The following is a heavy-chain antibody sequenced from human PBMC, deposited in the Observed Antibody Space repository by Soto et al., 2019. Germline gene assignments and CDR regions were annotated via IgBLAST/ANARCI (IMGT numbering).Heavy chain of an antibody. CDR3: ARDMDSSLIFDY. CDR1: GGTFSSYT. Sequence: ASVKVSCKASGGTFSSYTISWVRQAPGQGLEWMGRIIPILGIANYAQKFQGRVTITADKSTSTAYMELSSLRSEDTAVYYCARDMDSSLIFDYWGQGTLVTVSS. V-gene: IGHV1-69*04. D-gene: IGHD6-6*01. J-gene: IGHJ4*02. CDR2: IIPILGIA.